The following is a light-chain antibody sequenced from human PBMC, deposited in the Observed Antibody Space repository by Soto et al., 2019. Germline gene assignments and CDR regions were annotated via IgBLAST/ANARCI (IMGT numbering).Light chain of an antibody. Sequence: QPVLTQPRAGSGSPGQSVTISCTGTSSDVGGYNYVSWYQQHPGKAPKLMIYDVSKRPSGVPDRFSGSKSGNTASLTISGLQAEDEADYYCCSYAGSYTFWVFGTGTKVTVL. CDR1: SSDVGGYNY. CDR3: CSYAGSYTFWV. V-gene: IGLV2-11*01. CDR2: DVS. J-gene: IGLJ1*01.